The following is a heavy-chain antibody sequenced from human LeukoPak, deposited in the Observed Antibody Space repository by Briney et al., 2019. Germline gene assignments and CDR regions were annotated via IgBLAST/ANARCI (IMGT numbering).Heavy chain of an antibody. CDR1: GFIFSNYW. Sequence: GGSLRLSCAASGFIFSNYWMSWLRQAPGKGLEWVSSISSTSSNIYYADSVKGRFTISRGNAKNSLYLQMNSLRAEDTAVYYCASARYSENWGQGTLVTVSS. CDR3: ASARYSEN. V-gene: IGHV3-21*01. D-gene: IGHD1-26*01. J-gene: IGHJ4*02. CDR2: ISSTSSNI.